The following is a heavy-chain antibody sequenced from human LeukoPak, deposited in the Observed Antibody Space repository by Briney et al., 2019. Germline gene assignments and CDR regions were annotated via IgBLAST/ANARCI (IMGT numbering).Heavy chain of an antibody. CDR2: IDHTGST. D-gene: IGHD3-10*01. CDR1: AGSFSGYY. CDR3: ARGGYGPGSHYRY. Sequence: SETLSLTCAANAGSFSGYYWIWIRQPPGMGLEWIREIDHTGSTNYNPSLKSRVTISAEASRNQFSLRPNSVTAADTAVYYCARGGYGPGSHYRYWGQGTLVTVSS. J-gene: IGHJ4*02. V-gene: IGHV4-34*01.